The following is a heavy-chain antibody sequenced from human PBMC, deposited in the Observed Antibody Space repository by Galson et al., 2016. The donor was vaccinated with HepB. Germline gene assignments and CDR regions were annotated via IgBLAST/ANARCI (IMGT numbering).Heavy chain of an antibody. CDR2: PHHNGDT. Sequence: SLRLSCAVSGFSVGGNYMSWVRQVPGKGPEWVSLPHHNGDTYYQDSVRGRFTIPRDSSRNTLYLQMNSLRVEDTAVYYCARDPGGNINGISDWGQGTLVTVSS. CDR3: ARDPGGNINGISD. CDR1: GFSVGGNY. J-gene: IGHJ1*01. D-gene: IGHD1/OR15-1a*01. V-gene: IGHV3-53*01.